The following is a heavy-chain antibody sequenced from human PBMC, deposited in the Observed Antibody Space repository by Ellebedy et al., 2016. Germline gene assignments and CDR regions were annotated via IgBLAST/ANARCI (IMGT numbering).Heavy chain of an antibody. CDR1: GFTFSSYA. J-gene: IGHJ6*02. CDR2: ISGSGGST. CDR3: AKWGSSWYVGMDV. D-gene: IGHD6-13*01. V-gene: IGHV3-23*01. Sequence: GESLKISXAASGFTFSSYAMSWVRQAPGKGLEWVSAISGSGGSTYYADSVKGRFTISRDNSKNTLYLQMNSLRAEDTAVYYCAKWGSSWYVGMDVWGQGTTVTVSS.